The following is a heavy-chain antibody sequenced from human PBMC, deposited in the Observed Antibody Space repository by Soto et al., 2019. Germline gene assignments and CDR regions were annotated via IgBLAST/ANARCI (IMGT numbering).Heavy chain of an antibody. D-gene: IGHD1-26*01. CDR1: GFNFKIYA. V-gene: IGHV3-23*01. CDR2: MIGDGTSW. CDR3: AKDLRPYGRYDLDY. Sequence: EVQLLESGGGLAQAGGSLRLSCAASGFNFKIYAMNWIRQAPGKGLEWVSVMIGDGTSWDYADSVRGRFTISRDNSKNTLYLQMNNLRAEDTAIYYCAKDLRPYGRYDLDYWGQGTLVTVSS. J-gene: IGHJ4*02.